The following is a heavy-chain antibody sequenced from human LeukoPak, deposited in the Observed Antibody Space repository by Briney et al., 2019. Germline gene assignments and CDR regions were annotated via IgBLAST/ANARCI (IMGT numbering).Heavy chain of an antibody. V-gene: IGHV3-30*03. J-gene: IGHJ4*02. Sequence: PGRSLRLSCVASGFTFSSYGMHWVRQAPGKGLEWVAVISYDGSNKYYADSVKGRFTISRDNSKNTLYLQMNSLRAGDTAVYYCTLMIVVEGWGQGTLVTVSS. D-gene: IGHD3-22*01. CDR1: GFTFSSYG. CDR2: ISYDGSNK. CDR3: TLMIVVEG.